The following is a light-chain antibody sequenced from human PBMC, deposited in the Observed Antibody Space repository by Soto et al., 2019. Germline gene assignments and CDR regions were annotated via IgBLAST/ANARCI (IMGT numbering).Light chain of an antibody. CDR1: QSLLHSNGYTY. J-gene: IGKJ3*01. CDR3: MQGEQMPIT. Sequence: DIVMTQSPLSLLVTPGEPASISCRSSQSLLHSNGYTYLDWYLQKPGQSPQLLIYLGSYRASGVPDRFSGSGSGTDFTLKISRVEAEDVGVYYCMQGEQMPITFGPGTKVDI. CDR2: LGS. V-gene: IGKV2-28*01.